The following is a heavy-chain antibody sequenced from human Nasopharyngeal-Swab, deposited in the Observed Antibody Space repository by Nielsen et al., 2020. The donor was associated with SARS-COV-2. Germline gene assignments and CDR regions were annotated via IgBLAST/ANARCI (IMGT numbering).Heavy chain of an antibody. CDR1: GVTFSSYA. Sequence: GGSLRPSCTASGVTFSSYAVNWVRKAPGKGLEWASTITGNGGSAYYADSVKGRFTISRDNSKDTVYLQTNSLRAEDTAVYYCAILVDYWGHGTLVTVSS. D-gene: IGHD2-21*01. J-gene: IGHJ4*01. CDR3: AILVDY. CDR2: ITGNGGSA. V-gene: IGHV3-23*01.